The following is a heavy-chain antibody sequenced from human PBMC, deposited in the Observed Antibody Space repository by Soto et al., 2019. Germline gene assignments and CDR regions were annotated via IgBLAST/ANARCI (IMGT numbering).Heavy chain of an antibody. D-gene: IGHD6-19*01. V-gene: IGHV3-74*01. Sequence: PGGSLRLSCAASGFTFTNYWMHWVRQVPGKGLVWVSRIDGVGTGTSYSDSVRGRFTISRDNAENTLYLQMNSLRAEDTAVYYCTKDSWGGTVSGWSHDSWGQGTLVTVSS. CDR3: TKDSWGGTVSGWSHDS. CDR1: GFTFTNYW. CDR2: IDGVGTGT. J-gene: IGHJ4*02.